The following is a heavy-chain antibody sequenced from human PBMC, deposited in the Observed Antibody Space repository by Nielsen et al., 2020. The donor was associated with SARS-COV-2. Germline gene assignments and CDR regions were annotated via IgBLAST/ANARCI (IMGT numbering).Heavy chain of an antibody. Sequence: GESLKISCAASRFTFSSYSMHWVRQAPGKGLEWVSYISSSNHYIYYADSVKGRFTISRDNAKNSLHLQMDSLRAEDAAVYFCARDPTLGDLDYWGRGTLVTVSS. J-gene: IGHJ4*02. CDR1: RFTFSSYS. CDR3: ARDPTLGDLDY. V-gene: IGHV3-21*01. D-gene: IGHD1-26*01. CDR2: ISSSNHYI.